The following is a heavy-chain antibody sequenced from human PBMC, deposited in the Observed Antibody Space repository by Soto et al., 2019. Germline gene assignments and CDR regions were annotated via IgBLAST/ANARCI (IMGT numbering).Heavy chain of an antibody. Sequence: GESLKISCKGSGYSFTSCWISWVRQMPGKGLEWMGRIDPSDSYTNYSPSFQGHVTISADKSISTAYLQWSSLKASDTAMYYCARRRVVPAAIGVRYYYYGMDVWGQGTTVTVSS. J-gene: IGHJ6*02. CDR1: GYSFTSCW. D-gene: IGHD2-2*02. CDR2: IDPSDSYT. V-gene: IGHV5-10-1*01. CDR3: ARRRVVPAAIGVRYYYYGMDV.